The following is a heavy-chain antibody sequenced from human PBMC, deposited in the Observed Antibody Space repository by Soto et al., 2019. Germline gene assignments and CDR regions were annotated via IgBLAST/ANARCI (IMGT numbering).Heavy chain of an antibody. D-gene: IGHD3-9*01. V-gene: IGHV1-2*02. J-gene: IGHJ5*02. CDR2: INPNSGGT. CDR1: GYTFTGYY. Sequence: GASVKVSCKASGYTFTGYYMHWVRQAPGQGLEWMGWINPNSGGTNYAQKFQGRVTMTRDTSISTAYMELSRLRSDDTAVYYCAREGCYYDILTGYYRGWFDPWGQGTLVTAPQ. CDR3: AREGCYYDILTGYYRGWFDP.